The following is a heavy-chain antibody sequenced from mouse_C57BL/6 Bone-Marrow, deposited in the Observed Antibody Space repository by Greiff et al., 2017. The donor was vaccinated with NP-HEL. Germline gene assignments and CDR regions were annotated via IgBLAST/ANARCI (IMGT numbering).Heavy chain of an antibody. CDR3: ASPFYYGNYDAMDY. CDR2: INPSTGGT. CDR1: GYSFTGYY. V-gene: IGHV1-42*01. D-gene: IGHD2-1*01. Sequence: VQLQQSGPELVKPGASVKISCKASGYSFTGYYMNWVKQSPEKSLEWIGEINPSTGGTTYNQKFKAKATLTVDKSSSTAYMQLKSLTSEDSAVYYCASPFYYGNYDAMDYWGQGTSVTVSS. J-gene: IGHJ4*01.